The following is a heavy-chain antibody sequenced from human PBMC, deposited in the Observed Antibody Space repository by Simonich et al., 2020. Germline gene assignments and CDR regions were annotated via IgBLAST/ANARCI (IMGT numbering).Heavy chain of an antibody. Sequence: QLQLQESGPGLVKPSETLSLTCTVSGGSISSSSYYWGWIRQPPGKGLEWIGSIYYSGRTTYNPSFKSRVTISVDTSKNQFSLKLSSVTAADTAVYYCARHAGFAFDIWGQGTMVTVSS. V-gene: IGHV4-39*01. CDR3: ARHAGFAFDI. CDR2: IYYSGRT. CDR1: GGSISSSSYY. J-gene: IGHJ3*02. D-gene: IGHD6-13*01.